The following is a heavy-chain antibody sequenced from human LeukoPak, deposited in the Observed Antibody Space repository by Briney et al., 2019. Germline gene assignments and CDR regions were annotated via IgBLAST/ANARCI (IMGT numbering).Heavy chain of an antibody. CDR2: IKGDGSEK. CDR1: GFTISNLW. CDR3: VKQAGVY. Sequence: GGSLRLSCAASGFTISNLWMAWVRQAPGKGLECVANIKGDGSEKNYVDSVKGRFTISRDDAKNSLYLQMNSLRAEDTAVYYCVKQAGVYWGQGTLVTVSS. D-gene: IGHD6-19*01. J-gene: IGHJ4*02. V-gene: IGHV3-7*01.